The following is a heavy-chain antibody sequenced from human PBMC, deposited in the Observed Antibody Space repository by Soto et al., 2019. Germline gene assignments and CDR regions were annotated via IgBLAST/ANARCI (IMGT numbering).Heavy chain of an antibody. CDR2: VHGGGST. J-gene: IGHJ4*02. CDR1: GFTVSNNH. V-gene: IGHV3-53*01. D-gene: IGHD3-16*01. Sequence: VQLVESGGGLIQPGGSLRLSCAASGFTVSNNHMTWVRQAAGKGLELVSFVHGGGSTSYADSVKGRFTISRDNSNNTLYLQMDSLRAEDTAIYYCAGRLTTAASLDYWGRGTLVTVSS. CDR3: AGRLTTAASLDY.